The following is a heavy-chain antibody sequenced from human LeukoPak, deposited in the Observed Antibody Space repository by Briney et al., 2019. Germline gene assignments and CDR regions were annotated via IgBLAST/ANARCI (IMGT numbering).Heavy chain of an antibody. D-gene: IGHD6-19*01. CDR3: ARSALAVAALGWFDP. CDR1: GGSISSYY. V-gene: IGHV4-59*08. J-gene: IGHJ5*02. CDR2: IYYSVST. Sequence: PSETLSLTCTVSGGSISSYYWSWIRQPPGKGLEWIGYIYYSVSTNYNPSLKSRVTISVDTSKNQFSLKLSSVTAADTAVYYCARSALAVAALGWFDPWGQGTLVTVSS.